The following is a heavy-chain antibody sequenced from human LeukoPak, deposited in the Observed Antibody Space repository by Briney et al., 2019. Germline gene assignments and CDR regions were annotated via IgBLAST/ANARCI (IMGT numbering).Heavy chain of an antibody. Sequence: SETLSLTCAVYGGSFSGYYWSWIRQPTRKGLEWIGEVNHSGGTNYNPSLKSRVTISVDTSKNQSSLRLNSVTTAGTAGYYFGGRRNWNDVLDFWGRGTLVTVYS. D-gene: IGHD1-1*01. J-gene: IGHJ4*02. CDR3: GGRRNWNDVLDF. CDR1: GGSFSGYY. V-gene: IGHV4-34*01. CDR2: VNHSGGT.